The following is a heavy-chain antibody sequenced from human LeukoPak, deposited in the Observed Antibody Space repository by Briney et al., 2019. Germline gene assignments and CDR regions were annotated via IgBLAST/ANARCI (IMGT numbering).Heavy chain of an antibody. J-gene: IGHJ4*02. V-gene: IGHV4-39*01. Sequence: SETLSLTCTVSGGSMRRSTYQWGWIRQPPGKGLEWIGSIYHSGSTSYNPSLKSRVTISVDTSKIQFSLKLSSVTAADTAVYYCARHVQSGSYYVRVLDSWGQGTLVTVSS. CDR3: ARHVQSGSYYVRVLDS. CDR2: IYHSGST. D-gene: IGHD3-10*01. CDR1: GGSMRRSTYQ.